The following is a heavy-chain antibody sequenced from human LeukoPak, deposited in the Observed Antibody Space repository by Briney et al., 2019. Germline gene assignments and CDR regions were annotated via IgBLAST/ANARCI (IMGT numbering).Heavy chain of an antibody. J-gene: IGHJ6*03. CDR1: GGSISSYY. V-gene: IGHV4-4*07. CDR2: IYTSGST. D-gene: IGHD1-26*01. CDR3: ARESSGSYTPYYYYYMDV. Sequence: MPSETLSLTCTVSGGSISSYYWSWIRQPAGKGLEWIGRIYTSGSTNYNPSLKSRVTMSVDTSKNQFSLKLSSVTAADTAVYYCARESSGSYTPYYYYYMDVWGKGTTVTVSS.